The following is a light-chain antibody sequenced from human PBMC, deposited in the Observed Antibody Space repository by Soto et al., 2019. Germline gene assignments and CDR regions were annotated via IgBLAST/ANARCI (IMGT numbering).Light chain of an antibody. J-gene: IGKJ1*01. CDR3: LQDFNYPRT. CDR1: QDIRND. V-gene: IGKV1-6*02. CDR2: AAS. Sequence: AIQMTQSPSSLSASVGDRVTITCRASQDIRNDLGWYQQKPGKAPKILINAASRLQGGVPSRFSGSGSGTDFTFTISSLQPEDFATYYCLQDFNYPRTFGQGTKVEVK.